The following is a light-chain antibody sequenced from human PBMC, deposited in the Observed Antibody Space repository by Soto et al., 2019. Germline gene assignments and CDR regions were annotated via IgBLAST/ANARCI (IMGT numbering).Light chain of an antibody. Sequence: QSVLTQPASVSGSPGQSITITCTGTSSDVGGYNYVSWYQHHPGRAPKLMIYEVTNRPSGFSNRFSGSKSGNTASLTISGLQAEDEADYYCSSYTTINTWVFGGGTKLTVL. CDR3: SSYTTINTWV. CDR1: SSDVGGYNY. J-gene: IGLJ3*02. CDR2: EVT. V-gene: IGLV2-14*01.